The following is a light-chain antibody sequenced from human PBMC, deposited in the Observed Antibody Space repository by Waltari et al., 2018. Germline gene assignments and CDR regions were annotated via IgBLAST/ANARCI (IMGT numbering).Light chain of an antibody. CDR1: KFQTRY. CDR3: QAWDDRTVV. J-gene: IGLJ2*01. Sequence: SYELTQPPSVSVSPGKTASITCPGDKFQTRYVCWYQHKSGQAHVLVMYEDKKRPSRIPERFSGSNSGNTATLTISGTQPIDEAEYYCQAWDDRTVVFGGGTKLTVL. V-gene: IGLV3-1*01. CDR2: EDK.